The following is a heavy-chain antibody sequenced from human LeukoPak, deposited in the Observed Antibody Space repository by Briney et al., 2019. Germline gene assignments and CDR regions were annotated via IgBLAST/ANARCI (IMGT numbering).Heavy chain of an antibody. Sequence: GESLKISCKGFEYSFTNYWIGWVRQMPGKGLGWMGVIYPGESDTKYSPSFQGRVTISADKSISTAYLQWSSLKASDTAMYYCARRIYDTSGDYMDVWGKGTTVTVSS. CDR1: EYSFTNYW. V-gene: IGHV5-51*01. D-gene: IGHD3-22*01. CDR3: ARRIYDTSGDYMDV. J-gene: IGHJ6*03. CDR2: IYPGESDT.